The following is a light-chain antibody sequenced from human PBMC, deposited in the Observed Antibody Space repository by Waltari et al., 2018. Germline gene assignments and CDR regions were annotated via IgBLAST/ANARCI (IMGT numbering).Light chain of an antibody. V-gene: IGKV3-20*01. CDR2: GAS. CDR3: QHYVTLPVT. J-gene: IGKJ1*01. Sequence: EIVLTQSPGTLSLSPGDRAPLSCRASQSASRTLAWYQQKPGQAPSLLIYGASIRATGIPDRFSGSGSGTDFSLTISRLEPEDFAVYYCQHYVTLPVTFGQGTKVEIK. CDR1: QSASRT.